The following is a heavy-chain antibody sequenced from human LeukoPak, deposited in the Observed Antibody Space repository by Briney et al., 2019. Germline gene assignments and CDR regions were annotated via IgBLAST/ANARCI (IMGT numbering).Heavy chain of an antibody. V-gene: IGHV4-61*01. CDR1: GGSVSSGSYY. J-gene: IGHJ3*02. Sequence: SETLSLTCTVSGGSVSSGSYYWSWIRQPPGKGLEWIGYIYYSGSTNYNPSLKSRVTISVDTSKNQFSLKLSSMTAADTAVYYCARGDSSGYYTDAFDIWGQGTMVTVSS. CDR3: ARGDSSGYYTDAFDI. CDR2: IYYSGST. D-gene: IGHD3-22*01.